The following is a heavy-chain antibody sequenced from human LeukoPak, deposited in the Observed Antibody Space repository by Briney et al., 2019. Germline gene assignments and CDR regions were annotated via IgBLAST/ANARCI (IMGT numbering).Heavy chain of an antibody. Sequence: SGTLSLACAVYGGPFSGYYWSWIRQPPGKGLEWIGEINHSGSANYNPSLKSRVTISVDMSKNQFSLKLNSVTAADTAVYYCARARGDYYDSSGYYSAFDYWGQGTVVTVSS. CDR2: INHSGSA. D-gene: IGHD3-22*01. J-gene: IGHJ4*02. CDR3: ARARGDYYDSSGYYSAFDY. CDR1: GGPFSGYY. V-gene: IGHV4-34*01.